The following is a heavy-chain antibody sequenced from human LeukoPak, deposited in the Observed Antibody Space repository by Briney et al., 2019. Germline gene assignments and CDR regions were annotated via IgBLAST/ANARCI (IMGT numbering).Heavy chain of an antibody. CDR1: GYSFTNYW. Sequence: GESLKISCKGSGYSFTNYWIGWVRQMPGKGLEWMGIIYPGDSDTRYSPSFQGQVTISADKSISTAYLQWSSLKASDTAMYYCARPHGPPYSSTWYYFDYWGQGTLVTVSS. CDR3: ARPHGPPYSSTWYYFDY. CDR2: IYPGDSDT. V-gene: IGHV5-51*01. D-gene: IGHD6-13*01. J-gene: IGHJ4*02.